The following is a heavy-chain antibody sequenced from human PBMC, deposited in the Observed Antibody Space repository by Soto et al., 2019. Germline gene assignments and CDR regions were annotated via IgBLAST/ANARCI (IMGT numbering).Heavy chain of an antibody. CDR1: GFIFSDHY. J-gene: IGHJ3*02. D-gene: IGHD4-4*01. CDR2: IRDKANSYTT. CDR3: ARGDDYNDGVYASDI. V-gene: IGHV3-72*01. Sequence: EVQMVESGGGLVQPGRSLRLSCAASGFIFSDHYMDWVRQAPGKGLEWVGRIRDKANSYTTEYAASVKGRFTISRDDSKNSLYLQMNSLKIEDTAVYYCARGDDYNDGVYASDIWGQWTMVTVSS.